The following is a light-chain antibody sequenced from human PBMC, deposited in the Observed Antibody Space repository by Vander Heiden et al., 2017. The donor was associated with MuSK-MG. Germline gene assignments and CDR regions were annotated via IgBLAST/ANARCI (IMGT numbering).Light chain of an antibody. Sequence: QSALTHPRSVSGSPGQSVTISCSGTSSDVGGYDYFSWYQQHPGKAPKLMIYDVSKRPSGVPDRFSGSKAGNTASLTISGLQAEDEADYYCCSYAGTYPFGGVVFGGGTKLTAL. J-gene: IGLJ2*01. V-gene: IGLV2-11*01. CDR2: DVS. CDR3: CSYAGTYPFGGVV. CDR1: SSDVGGYDY.